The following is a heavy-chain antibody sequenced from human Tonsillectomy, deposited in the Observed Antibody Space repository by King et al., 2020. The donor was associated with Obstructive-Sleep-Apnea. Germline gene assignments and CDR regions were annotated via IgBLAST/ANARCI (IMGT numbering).Heavy chain of an antibody. J-gene: IGHJ2*01. CDR2: IYYRWST. CDR1: GGSITSSSYY. Sequence: QLQESGPGLVKPSETLSLTCTVSGGSITSSSYYLGWIRQPPGKGLEWIGSIYYRWSTYYNPSLKSRGTISVDTSTIQSPLSLSSVTAADTAVYYCARVGGDWYFDLWGRGTLVTVSS. V-gene: IGHV4-39*06. D-gene: IGHD2-15*01. CDR3: ARVGGDWYFDL.